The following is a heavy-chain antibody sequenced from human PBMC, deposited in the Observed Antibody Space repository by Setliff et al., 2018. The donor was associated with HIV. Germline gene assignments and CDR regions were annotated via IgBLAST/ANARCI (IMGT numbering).Heavy chain of an antibody. CDR1: GFTFSSYSMN. D-gene: IGHD3-10*01. J-gene: IGHJ4*02. CDR2: IYYSGST. V-gene: IGHV4-59*08. CDR3: ARWHPPYGFWEEDY. Sequence: GSLRLSCAASGFTFSSYSMNWVRQPPGKGLEWIGNIYYSGSTYYNPSLKTRVTISVDGSKNQFSLKLKSVTAADTAVYYCARWHPPYGFWEEDYWGQGTLVTVSS.